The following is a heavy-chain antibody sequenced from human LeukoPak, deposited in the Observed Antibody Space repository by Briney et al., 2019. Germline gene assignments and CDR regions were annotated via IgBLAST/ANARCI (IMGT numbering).Heavy chain of an antibody. CDR3: ARSIAVAVCDY. J-gene: IGHJ4*02. CDR1: GFTFSSYS. V-gene: IGHV3-21*01. D-gene: IGHD6-19*01. Sequence: GRSLRLSCAASGFTFSSYSMNWVSQAPGKGLEWVSSISSSSSYIYYADSVKGRFTISRDNAKNSLYLQMNSLRAEDTAVYYCARSIAVAVCDYWGQGTLVTVSS. CDR2: ISSSSSYI.